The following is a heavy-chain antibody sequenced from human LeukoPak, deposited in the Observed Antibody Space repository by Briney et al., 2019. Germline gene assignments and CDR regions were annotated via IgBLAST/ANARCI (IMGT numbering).Heavy chain of an antibody. CDR3: ARVGYSGYDDYFDY. CDR2: INWNGGST. Sequence: GGSLRLSCAASGFTFSNAWMNWVRQAPGKGLEWVSGINWNGGSTGYADSVKGRFTISRDNAKNSLYLQMNSLRAEDTALYYCARVGYSGYDDYFDYWGQGTLVTVSS. V-gene: IGHV3-20*04. J-gene: IGHJ4*02. CDR1: GFTFSNAW. D-gene: IGHD5-12*01.